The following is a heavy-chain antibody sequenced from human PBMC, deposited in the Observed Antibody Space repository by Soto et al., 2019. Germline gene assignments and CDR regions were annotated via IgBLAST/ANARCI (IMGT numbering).Heavy chain of an antibody. CDR2: IIPIFGTA. Sequence: QVQLVQSGAEVKKPGSSVKVSCKASGGTFSGYAISWVRQAPGQGLEWMGGIIPIFGTANYAQKFQGRVTITADESTSKAYMELSSLRSEDTAVYYCARVSSSWYKDYFDYWGQGTLVTVSS. D-gene: IGHD6-13*01. CDR1: GGTFSGYA. J-gene: IGHJ4*02. V-gene: IGHV1-69*12. CDR3: ARVSSSWYKDYFDY.